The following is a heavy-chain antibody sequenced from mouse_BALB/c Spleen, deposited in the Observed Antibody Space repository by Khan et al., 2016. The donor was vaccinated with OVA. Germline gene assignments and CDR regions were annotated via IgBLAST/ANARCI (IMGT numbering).Heavy chain of an antibody. J-gene: IGHJ3*01. D-gene: IGHD2-1*01. V-gene: IGHV1S126*01. Sequence: QVQLQQSGPQLVRPGASVKISCKASGYSFTSYWMHWVKQRPGQGLEWIGMIDPSDSETRLNQTFKDKATLTVDKSSSTAYMQLRSPTSEDSAVYYCARRPYGNYGFAYWGQGTLVTVSA. CDR3: ARRPYGNYGFAY. CDR1: GYSFTSYW. CDR2: IDPSDSET.